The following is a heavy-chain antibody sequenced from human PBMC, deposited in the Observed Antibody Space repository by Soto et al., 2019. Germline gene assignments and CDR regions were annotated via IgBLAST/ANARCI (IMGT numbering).Heavy chain of an antibody. J-gene: IGHJ4*02. D-gene: IGHD3-22*01. CDR2: INPNSGGT. CDR3: ALTFDYYDSSGYYSDY. CDR1: GYTFTGYY. V-gene: IGHV1-2*02. Sequence: ASVKVSCKASGYTFTGYYMHWVRQAPGQGLEWMGWINPNSGGTNYAQKFQGRVTMTRDTSTSTAYMELSSLRSEDTAVYYCALTFDYYDSSGYYSDYWGQGTLVTVSS.